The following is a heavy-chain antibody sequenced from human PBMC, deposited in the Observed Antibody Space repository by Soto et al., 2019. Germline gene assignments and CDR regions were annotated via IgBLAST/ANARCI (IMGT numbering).Heavy chain of an antibody. D-gene: IGHD3-3*01. J-gene: IGHJ4*02. CDR3: ARDARNYDFWSGYYTYFDY. V-gene: IGHV3-21*01. CDR1: GFTFSSDS. Sequence: EVQLVESGGGLVKPGGSLRLSCAASGFTFSSDSMNWVRQAPGKGLEWVSSISSSSSYIYYADSVKGRFTISRDNAKNSLYLQMNSLRAEDTAVYYCARDARNYDFWSGYYTYFDYWGQGTLVTVSS. CDR2: ISSSSSYI.